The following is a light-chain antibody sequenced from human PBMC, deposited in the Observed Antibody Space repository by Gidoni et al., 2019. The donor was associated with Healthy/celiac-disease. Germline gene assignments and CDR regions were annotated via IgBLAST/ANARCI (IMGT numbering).Light chain of an antibody. CDR1: QSVSSN. V-gene: IGKV3-15*01. CDR3: QQYNNWPPAIT. Sequence: EIVMTQSPATLSVSPGERATRSCRASQSVSSNLAWYQQKPGQAPRLLIYGASTRATGIPASFSGSVSGTEFTLTISSLQSEDFAVYYCQQYNNWPPAITFGQGTRLEIK. J-gene: IGKJ5*01. CDR2: GAS.